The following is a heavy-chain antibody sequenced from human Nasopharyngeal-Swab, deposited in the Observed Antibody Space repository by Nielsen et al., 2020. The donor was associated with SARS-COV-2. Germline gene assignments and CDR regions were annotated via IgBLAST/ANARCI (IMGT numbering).Heavy chain of an antibody. J-gene: IGHJ6*02. D-gene: IGHD6-13*01. Sequence: SETLSLTCTVSSGSVSSFYWSWIRQPAGTGLEWIGRIYSTGSTNHNLSLKSRVTMSVDMSKNQFSLKLSSVTAADTAVYYCAREGYSSTNYGAGTMDVWGPGTTVTVSS. V-gene: IGHV4-4*07. CDR3: AREGYSSTNYGAGTMDV. CDR2: IYSTGST. CDR1: SGSVSSFY.